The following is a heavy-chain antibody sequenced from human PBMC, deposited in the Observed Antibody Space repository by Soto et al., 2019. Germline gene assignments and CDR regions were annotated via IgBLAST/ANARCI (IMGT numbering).Heavy chain of an antibody. CDR2: ISSSSSYI. D-gene: IGHD6-13*01. J-gene: IGHJ1*01. Sequence: EVQLVESGGGLVKPGGSLRLSCAASGFTFSSYSMNWVRQAPGKGLEWVSSISSSSSYIYYADSVKGRFTISRDNDKNSLYLQMNSLRAEDTAVYYCARDGGQHLKYFQHLGQGTLVTVSS. V-gene: IGHV3-21*01. CDR3: ARDGGQHLKYFQH. CDR1: GFTFSSYS.